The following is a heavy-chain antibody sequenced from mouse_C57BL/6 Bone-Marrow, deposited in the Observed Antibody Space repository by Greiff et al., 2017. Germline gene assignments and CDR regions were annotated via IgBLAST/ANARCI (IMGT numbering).Heavy chain of an antibody. D-gene: IGHD3-3*01. Sequence: EVKLVESGEGLVKPGGSLQLSCAASGFTFSSYAMSWVRQTPEKRLEWVAYLSSGGDYIYYAATVKGRFTISRDNARNTLYLQMSILKSEDTAMYYCTRDGADYFDYWGQGTTLTVSS. CDR3: TRDGADYFDY. CDR2: LSSGGDYI. J-gene: IGHJ2*01. CDR1: GFTFSSYA. V-gene: IGHV5-9-1*02.